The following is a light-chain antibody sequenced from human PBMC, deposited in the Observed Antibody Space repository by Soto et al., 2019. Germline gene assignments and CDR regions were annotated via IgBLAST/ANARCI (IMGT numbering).Light chain of an antibody. CDR3: LQTYNRPRT. CDR2: GAS. CDR1: LTMGDS. V-gene: IGKV1-39*01. J-gene: IGKJ1*01. Sequence: IEMTQPTCSLWAALAQTVTITFRSSLTMGDSLSWFQQKAGKPPTLLIYGASALQSGVPARFSGSGSATDFTLTISNMQREDFATYYCLQTYNRPRTFGQVIKVDIK.